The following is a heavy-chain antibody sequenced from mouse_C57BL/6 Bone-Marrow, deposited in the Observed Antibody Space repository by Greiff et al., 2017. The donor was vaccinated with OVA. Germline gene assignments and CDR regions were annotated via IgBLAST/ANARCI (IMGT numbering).Heavy chain of an antibody. CDR1: GFTFSSYG. CDR2: ISSGGSYT. V-gene: IGHV5-6*01. Sequence: EVQGVESGGDLVKPGGSLKLSCAASGFTFSSYGMSWVRQTPDKRLEWVATISSGGSYTYYPDSVKGRFTISRDNAKNTLYLQMSSLKSEDTAMYYCARRPPGFAYWGQGTLVTGSA. CDR3: ARRPPGFAY. J-gene: IGHJ3*01.